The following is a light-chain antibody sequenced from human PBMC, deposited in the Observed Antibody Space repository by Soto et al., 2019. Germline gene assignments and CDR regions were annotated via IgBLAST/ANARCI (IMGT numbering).Light chain of an antibody. V-gene: IGKV3-20*01. CDR3: QQYGRTSWT. CDR2: GAS. CDR1: QSVSTNF. J-gene: IGKJ1*01. Sequence: EIVLTQSPGTLSKSPGEGATLSCRASQSVSTNFFAWYQQKPGQAPRLLIYGASTRATGIPDRFSGSGSGTDFTLTISRLEPEDFALYYCQQYGRTSWTFGQGTKVEIK.